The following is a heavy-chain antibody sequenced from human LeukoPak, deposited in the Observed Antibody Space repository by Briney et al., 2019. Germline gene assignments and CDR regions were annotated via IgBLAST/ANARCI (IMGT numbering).Heavy chain of an antibody. CDR3: ARHPHRITMVRGVISPALVDY. CDR2: IDPSDSYT. CDR1: GYSFTSYW. J-gene: IGHJ4*02. D-gene: IGHD3-10*01. V-gene: IGHV5-10-1*01. Sequence: ESLKISCKGSGYSFTSYWISWVRQMPGKGVGWMGRIDPSDSYTNYSPSFQGHVTISADKSISTAYLQWSSLKASDTAMYYCARHPHRITMVRGVISPALVDYWGQGTLVTVSS.